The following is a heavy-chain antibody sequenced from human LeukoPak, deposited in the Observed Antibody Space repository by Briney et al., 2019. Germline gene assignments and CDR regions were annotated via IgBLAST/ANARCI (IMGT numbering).Heavy chain of an antibody. Sequence: SETLSLTCTVSGGSISSSSYYWGWVRQPPGKGLEWIGSIYYSGSTYYNPSLKSRVTISLDTSKNQFSLKLSSVTAADTAAYYCARVRFGELDYWGQGTLVTVSS. CDR2: IYYSGST. J-gene: IGHJ4*02. CDR1: GGSISSSSYY. D-gene: IGHD3-10*01. V-gene: IGHV4-39*07. CDR3: ARVRFGELDY.